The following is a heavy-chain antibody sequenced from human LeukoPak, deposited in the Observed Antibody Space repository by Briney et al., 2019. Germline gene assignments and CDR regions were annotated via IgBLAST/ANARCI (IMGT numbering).Heavy chain of an antibody. CDR2: IIPIFGTA. J-gene: IGHJ6*02. CDR3: ARPTIPYYYYYGMDV. D-gene: IGHD3-9*01. CDR1: GGTFSSYA. V-gene: IGHV1-69*13. Sequence: SVTVSCKASGGTFSSYAISWVRQAPGQGLEWMGGIIPIFGTANYAQKFQGRVTITADESTSTAYMELSSLRSEDTAVYYCARPTIPYYYYYGMDVWGQGTTVTVSS.